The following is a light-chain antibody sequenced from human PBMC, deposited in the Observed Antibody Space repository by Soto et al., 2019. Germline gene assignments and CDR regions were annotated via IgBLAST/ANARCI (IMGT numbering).Light chain of an antibody. CDR1: QSVNSF. CDR3: QQRSSWPVT. V-gene: IGKV3-11*01. Sequence: EIVLTQSPATLSLSPGERATPSCRASQSVNSFLAWYQQKPGQAPRLLIYDASNRATGIPARFSGSGSETDFTLTISSLEPEDFAVYYCQQRSSWPVTFGQGTRLEIK. J-gene: IGKJ5*01. CDR2: DAS.